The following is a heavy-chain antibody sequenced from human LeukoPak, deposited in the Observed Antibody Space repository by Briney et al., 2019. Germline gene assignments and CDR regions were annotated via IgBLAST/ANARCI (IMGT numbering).Heavy chain of an antibody. CDR2: IYHNGTA. Sequence: SETLSLTCAVSVGSISSGNWWSWVRQSPPKGLEWIGEIYHNGTANYNPSLKSRVTISADRFTNHFSLKLTSVTAADTAVYYCATAPILRGEGGEHFKYGMDVWGQGTTVSVSS. CDR3: ATAPILRGEGGEHFKYGMDV. CDR1: VGSISSGNW. D-gene: IGHD2-2*02. V-gene: IGHV4-4*02. J-gene: IGHJ6*02.